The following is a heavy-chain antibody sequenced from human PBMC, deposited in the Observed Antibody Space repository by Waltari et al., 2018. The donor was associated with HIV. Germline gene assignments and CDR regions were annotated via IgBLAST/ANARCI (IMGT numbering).Heavy chain of an antibody. J-gene: IGHJ4*02. V-gene: IGHV5-51*01. D-gene: IGHD1-26*01. CDR3: ARHHREVVAAPWEWQY. CDR1: GYTFSLYW. CDR2: IYPGDSDT. Sequence: EVQLVQSGAEVKKPGESLKISCKGSGYTFSLYWIGWVRQMPGKGLEWMGIIYPGDSDTRYSPSFQGQVTISADKSISTVYLQWSSRKASDTATYVCARHHREVVAAPWEWQYWGQGTLVTVSP.